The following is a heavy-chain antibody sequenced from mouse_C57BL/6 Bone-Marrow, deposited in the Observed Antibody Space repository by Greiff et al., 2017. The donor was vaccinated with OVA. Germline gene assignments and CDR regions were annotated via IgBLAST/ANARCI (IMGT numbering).Heavy chain of an antibody. V-gene: IGHV1-72*01. D-gene: IGHD1-1*01. CDR1: GYTFTSYW. CDR2: IDPNSGGT. Sequence: VQLQQPGAELVKPGASVKLSCKASGYTFTSYWMHWVKQRPGRGLEWIGRIDPNSGGTKYNEKFKSKATLTVDKPSSTAYMQLSSLTSEDSAVYYCARVYYFGSSYPYYYAMYDWGQGTSVTVSS. CDR3: ARVYYFGSSYPYYYAMYD. J-gene: IGHJ4*01.